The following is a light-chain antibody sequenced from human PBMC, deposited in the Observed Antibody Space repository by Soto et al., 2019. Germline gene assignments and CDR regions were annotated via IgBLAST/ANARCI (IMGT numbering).Light chain of an antibody. J-gene: IGLJ3*02. CDR1: SSNIGNDY. CDR3: GAWDSSLTAGV. CDR2: HSH. V-gene: IGLV1-51*01. Sequence: QSVLTQPPSVSAAPGQKVTISCSGSSSNIGNDYVSWFQQFPGAAPKLLIYHSHKRYSGVPDRFSGSTSGTSATLGITGLQTGDEAVYYCGAWDSSLTAGVFGGGTKVTVL.